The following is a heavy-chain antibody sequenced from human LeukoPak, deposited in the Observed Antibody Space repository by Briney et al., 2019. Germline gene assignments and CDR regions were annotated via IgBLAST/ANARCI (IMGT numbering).Heavy chain of an antibody. CDR1: GFSFSTYW. J-gene: IGHJ4*02. CDR2: INTDGSST. CDR3: ARSGSGIDY. D-gene: IGHD3-10*01. Sequence: GGSLRLSCAASGFSFSTYWMHWVRQAPGKGLVWVSRINTDGSSTTYADSVKGRFTISRDNAKNTLYLQMSGLRADDTAVYYCARSGSGIDYWGQGTLVTVSS. V-gene: IGHV3-74*01.